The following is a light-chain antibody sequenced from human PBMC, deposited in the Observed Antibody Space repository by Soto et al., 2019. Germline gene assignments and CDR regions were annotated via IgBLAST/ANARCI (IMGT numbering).Light chain of an antibody. CDR1: SSDVGGYNY. V-gene: IGLV2-14*01. J-gene: IGLJ2*01. CDR2: EVN. CDR3: TSYTRSSTLVV. Sequence: QSALTQPASVSGSPGXSITIPCTGTSSDVGGYNYVSWYQQHPGKAPKLMIYEVNNRPSGVSNRFSGSKSANTASLTISGLQSEDEADYYCTSYTRSSTLVVFGGGTKLTVL.